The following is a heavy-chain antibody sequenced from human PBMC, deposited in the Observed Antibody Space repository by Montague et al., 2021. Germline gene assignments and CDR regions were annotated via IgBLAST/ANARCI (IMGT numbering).Heavy chain of an antibody. CDR2: IRSNKYTGTA. D-gene: IGHD3-10*01. J-gene: IGHJ3*02. CDR1: GVTFGDYA. Sequence: SLRLSCAASGVTFGDYALTWFRQTPGAGLQWVCLIRSNKYTGTAAYAASVQGRFTISRDDSKMLAYLHMNSLTTEDTAVYFCTRVYYGLEIYTPAFDIWGQGAMVTVSS. V-gene: IGHV3-49*03. CDR3: TRVYYGLEIYTPAFDI.